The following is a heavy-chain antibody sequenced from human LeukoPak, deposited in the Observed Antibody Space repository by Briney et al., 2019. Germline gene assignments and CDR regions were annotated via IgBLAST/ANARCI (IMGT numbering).Heavy chain of an antibody. CDR3: ARDQELNYFDY. D-gene: IGHD1-26*01. V-gene: IGHV3-30*04. J-gene: IGHJ4*02. Sequence: PGRSLRLSCAASGFTFSSYAMHWVRQAPGKGLEWVAVISYDGSNKYYADSVKGRFTISRDNSKNTLYLQMNSLRSEDTAVYYCARDQELNYFDYWGQGTLVTVSS. CDR1: GFTFSSYA. CDR2: ISYDGSNK.